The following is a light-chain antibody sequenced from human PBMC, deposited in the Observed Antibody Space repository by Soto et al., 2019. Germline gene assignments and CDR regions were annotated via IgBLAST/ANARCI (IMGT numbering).Light chain of an antibody. CDR3: QQYSNWPRT. J-gene: IGKJ5*01. CDR2: GAS. Sequence: EIVMPQSPATLSVSPGERSTLSCSASQSVSTKVVWYQQKPGQAPSLLIYGASTRATGVPARFSGSGSGTEFTLTITSLQSEDFAVYFCQQYSNWPRTFGQGTRLEIK. CDR1: QSVSTK. V-gene: IGKV3-15*01.